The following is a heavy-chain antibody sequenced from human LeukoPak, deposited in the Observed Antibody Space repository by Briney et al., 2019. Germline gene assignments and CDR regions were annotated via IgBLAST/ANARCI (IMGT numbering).Heavy chain of an antibody. Sequence: GGSLRLSCSTSGFTFSNHAFHWVRQAPGKGLEWVAVTSHDGSNTNYADSVKGRFTIARDDSRNTLYLQMNNLRAEDTAVYYYAREIWATGIGWFDPWGQGTVVTVSS. J-gene: IGHJ5*02. CDR1: GFTFSNHA. CDR2: TSHDGSNT. V-gene: IGHV3-30*04. D-gene: IGHD3-16*01. CDR3: AREIWATGIGWFDP.